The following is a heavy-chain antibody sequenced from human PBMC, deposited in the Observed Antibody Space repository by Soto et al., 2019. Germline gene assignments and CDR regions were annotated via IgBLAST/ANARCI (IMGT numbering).Heavy chain of an antibody. CDR2: IYYSGST. D-gene: IGHD2-21*01. V-gene: IGHV4-31*03. CDR1: GGSISSGGYY. J-gene: IGHJ6*03. CDR3: ARGEGKGEYYYYYYYMDV. Sequence: KTSETLSLTCTVSGGSISSGGYYWSWILQHPGKGLEWIGYIYYSGSTYYNPSLKSRVTISVDTSKIQFSLKLSSVTAADTAVYYCARGEGKGEYYYYYYYMDVWGKGTTVTVSS.